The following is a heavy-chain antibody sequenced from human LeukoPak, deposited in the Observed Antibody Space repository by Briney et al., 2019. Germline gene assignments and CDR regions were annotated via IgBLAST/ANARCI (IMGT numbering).Heavy chain of an antibody. D-gene: IGHD1-1*01. V-gene: IGHV1-18*01. Sequence: GASVKVSSKASGFSFPSYGISWVRQAPGQGLEWIGWITAYDGDTNYAVKFQGRVTMATDTSTSTASMELWSLRSDDTAVYYCARDWQLPSGPDVFDIWGQGTVVTVSS. CDR1: GFSFPSYG. J-gene: IGHJ3*02. CDR3: ARDWQLPSGPDVFDI. CDR2: ITAYDGDT.